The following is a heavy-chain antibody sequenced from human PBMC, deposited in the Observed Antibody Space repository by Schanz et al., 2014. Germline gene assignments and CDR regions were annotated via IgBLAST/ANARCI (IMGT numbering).Heavy chain of an antibody. D-gene: IGHD4-17*01. Sequence: QLQLQESGPGLVKPSETLSLTCTVSGGSISSSSYYWGWIRQPPGKGLEWIGHIFYTGYTYNNPSLGSRVTMSVDTSKNQFSLKLAFVTAADTAVYYCARELRLEYYFDYWGQGTQVTVSS. J-gene: IGHJ4*02. CDR1: GGSISSSSYY. CDR2: IFYTGYT. CDR3: ARELRLEYYFDY. V-gene: IGHV4-39*02.